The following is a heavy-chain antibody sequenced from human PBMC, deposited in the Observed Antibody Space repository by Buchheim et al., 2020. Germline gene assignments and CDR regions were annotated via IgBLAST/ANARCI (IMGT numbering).Heavy chain of an antibody. D-gene: IGHD5-18*01. Sequence: QVQLVQSGAEVKKPGASVKVSCKASGYTFTSYYMHWVRQAPGQGLEWMGIINPSGGSSSYAQKFQGRVTMTRDTSNGTVYMELSSLRSEDTAVYDCARATAMVKYYYGMDVWGQGTT. CDR1: GYTFTSYY. V-gene: IGHV1-46*03. CDR3: ARATAMVKYYYGMDV. J-gene: IGHJ6*02. CDR2: INPSGGSS.